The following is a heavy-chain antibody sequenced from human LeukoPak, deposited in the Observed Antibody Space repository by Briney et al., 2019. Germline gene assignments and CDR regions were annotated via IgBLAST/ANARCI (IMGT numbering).Heavy chain of an antibody. D-gene: IGHD6-13*01. CDR3: SRATSSWRPFDY. CDR2: IYYSGST. CDR1: GGSISSYY. V-gene: IGHV4-59*01. J-gene: IGHJ4*02. Sequence: SETLSLTCTVSGGSISSYYWSWIRQPPAKGLEWIGYIYYSGSTNYNLSLKSRVTISVDTSKYQCSLKLNSVTAADTAVYYCSRATSSWRPFDYWGQGTLVTVSS.